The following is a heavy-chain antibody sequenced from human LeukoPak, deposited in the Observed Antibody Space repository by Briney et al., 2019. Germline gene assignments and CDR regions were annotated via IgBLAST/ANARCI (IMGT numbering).Heavy chain of an antibody. CDR3: ARYTTSTLPNWFDP. V-gene: IGHV4-59*08. CDR2: IYYTGST. CDR1: GGSISGYF. J-gene: IGHJ5*02. Sequence: SETLSLACTVSGGSISGYFWSWIRQPPGKELEWMGYIYYTGSTSYNPSLTSRVTISQDPSKNQFSLRLSSVTAADTAIYYCARYTTSTLPNWFDPWGQGTLVTVSS. D-gene: IGHD2/OR15-2a*01.